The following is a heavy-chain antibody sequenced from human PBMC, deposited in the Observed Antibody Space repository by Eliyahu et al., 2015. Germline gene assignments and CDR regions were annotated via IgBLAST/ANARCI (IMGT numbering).Heavy chain of an antibody. D-gene: IGHD6-25*01. CDR2: INTNGGST. Sequence: EEQLVESGGGLVQPGGSLRLSCSASXFTFSSYAMHWVRQAPGKGLEYVSSINTNGGSTYYADSVKGRFTISRENSKNTLYLQMSSLGAEDTAVYYCVKGGKYSSDCHKYWGQGTLVTVSP. CDR1: XFTFSSYA. CDR3: VKGGKYSSDCHKY. J-gene: IGHJ4*02. V-gene: IGHV3-64D*06.